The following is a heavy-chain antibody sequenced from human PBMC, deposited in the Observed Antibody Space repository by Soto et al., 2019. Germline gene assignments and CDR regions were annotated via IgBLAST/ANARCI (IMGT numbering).Heavy chain of an antibody. Sequence: QLQLQESGPGLVKPSETLSLTCTVSGGSISSSSYYWGWIRQPPGKGLEWIGSIYYSGSTYYNPSLKSRVTISVDTSKNQFSLKLSSVTAADTAVYYCARQGTSYYHSSGYYYHYYYGMDVWGQGTTVTVSS. CDR1: GGSISSSSYY. D-gene: IGHD3-22*01. V-gene: IGHV4-39*01. CDR3: ARQGTSYYHSSGYYYHYYYGMDV. CDR2: IYYSGST. J-gene: IGHJ6*02.